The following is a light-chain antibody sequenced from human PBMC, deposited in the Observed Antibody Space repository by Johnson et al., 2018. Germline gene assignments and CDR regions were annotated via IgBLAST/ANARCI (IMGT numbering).Light chain of an antibody. CDR3: GTWDSSLSAGNV. J-gene: IGLJ1*01. Sequence: QSVLTQPPSVSAAPGQKVTISCSGSSSNIGNNYVSWYQQLPGTAPKLLIYENNKRPSGIPDRFSGSKSGTSATLGITGLQTGDEAHYYCGTWDSSLSAGNVVGTWTQVTVL. CDR1: SSNIGNNY. V-gene: IGLV1-51*02. CDR2: ENN.